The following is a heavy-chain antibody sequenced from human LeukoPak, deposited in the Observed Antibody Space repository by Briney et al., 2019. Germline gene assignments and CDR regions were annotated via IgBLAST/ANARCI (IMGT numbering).Heavy chain of an antibody. D-gene: IGHD3-22*01. V-gene: IGHV3-30-3*01. J-gene: IGHJ4*02. Sequence: GGSLRLSCAASGFTFSSYAMHWVRQAPGKGLEWVAVISYDGSNKYYADSVKGRFTISRDNSKNTLYLQMNSLRAEDTAVYYCVKSHGRDYDSSRHFDYWGQGTLVTVSS. CDR2: ISYDGSNK. CDR3: VKSHGRDYDSSRHFDY. CDR1: GFTFSSYA.